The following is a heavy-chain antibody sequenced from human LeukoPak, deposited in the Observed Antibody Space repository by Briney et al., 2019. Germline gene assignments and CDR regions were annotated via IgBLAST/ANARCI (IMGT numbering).Heavy chain of an antibody. J-gene: IGHJ4*02. V-gene: IGHV4-34*01. CDR1: GGSFSGYY. D-gene: IGHD4-17*01. CDR3: ARGGCGDSTDY. CDR2: INHSGST. Sequence: SETLSLTCAIYGGSFSGYYWSWIRQPPGKGLEWIGEINHSGSTNYNPSLKSRVTISVDTSKNQFSLKLSSVTAADTAVYYCARGGCGDSTDYWGQGTLVTVSS.